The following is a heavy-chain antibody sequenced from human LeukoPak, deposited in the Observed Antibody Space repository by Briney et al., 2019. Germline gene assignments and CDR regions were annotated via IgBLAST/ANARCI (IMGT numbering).Heavy chain of an antibody. CDR3: ARDLDYGGNSGGKYYYYMDV. J-gene: IGHJ6*03. V-gene: IGHV4-39*07. CDR2: IFYSGST. Sequence: SETLSLTCTVSGGSISSSHYCWGWIRQPPGKGLEWIGSIFYSGSTYYNPSLKSRVTISVDTSRNQFSLKLSSVTAADTAVYYCARDLDYGGNSGGKYYYYMDVWGKGTTVTVSS. CDR1: GGSISSSHYC. D-gene: IGHD4-23*01.